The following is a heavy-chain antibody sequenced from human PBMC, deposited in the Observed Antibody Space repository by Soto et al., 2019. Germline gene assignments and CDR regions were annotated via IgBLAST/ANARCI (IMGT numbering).Heavy chain of an antibody. Sequence: GGSLRLSCAASGFTFSSYAMSWVRQAPGKGLEWVSAISGSGGSTYYADSVKGRFTISRDNSKNTLYLQMNSLRAEDTAVYYCAKGPYRTYYYGSGSYYRENYYFDYWGQGTLVTVSS. J-gene: IGHJ4*02. CDR3: AKGPYRTYYYGSGSYYRENYYFDY. D-gene: IGHD3-10*01. CDR2: ISGSGGST. CDR1: GFTFSSYA. V-gene: IGHV3-23*01.